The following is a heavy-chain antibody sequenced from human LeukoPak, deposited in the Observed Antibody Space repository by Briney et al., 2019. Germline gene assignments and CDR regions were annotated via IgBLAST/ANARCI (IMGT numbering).Heavy chain of an antibody. CDR1: GFTFGSYG. V-gene: IGHV3-30*03. CDR3: AREGSFYFDN. Sequence: PGGSLRLSCAASGFTFGSYGMHWVRQAPGKGLEWVAVISYDGSNKYYADSVKGRFTISRDNSRNTLYLQMNSLRAEDTAVHYCAREGSFYFDNWGQGALVIVSS. J-gene: IGHJ4*02. CDR2: ISYDGSNK. D-gene: IGHD1-26*01.